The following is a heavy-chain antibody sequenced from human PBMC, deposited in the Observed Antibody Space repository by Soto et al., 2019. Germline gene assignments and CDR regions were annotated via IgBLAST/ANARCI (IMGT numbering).Heavy chain of an antibody. CDR1: GFTFDNYA. CDR3: VKDQCKSISCYTVTHSSYYFYGPDV. J-gene: IGHJ6*02. Sequence: EVQLVESGGVVVQPGGSLRLSCAASGFTFDNYAMHWFRQAPGKGLEWVSVISRDGSSTSYADSVKGRFTISRDNSKHSLLLPMNSLRIEDTALYYCVKDQCKSISCYTVTHSSYYFYGPDVWGQGTTVSVSS. V-gene: IGHV3-43D*04. CDR2: ISRDGSST. D-gene: IGHD2-2*02.